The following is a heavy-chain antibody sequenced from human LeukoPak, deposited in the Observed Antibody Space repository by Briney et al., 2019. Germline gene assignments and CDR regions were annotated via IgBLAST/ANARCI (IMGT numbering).Heavy chain of an antibody. CDR1: GFTFSSYT. J-gene: IGHJ4*02. CDR2: ISSSATYI. D-gene: IGHD4-17*01. Sequence: GGSLRLSCAGSGFTFSSYTMNWVRQAPGKGLEWVSSISSSATYIYYADSVRGRFTISRDDAKNSLFLHMNSLRAEDTAVYYCATWDDYGDYVAFEYWGQGTLVTVSS. V-gene: IGHV3-21*01. CDR3: ATWDDYGDYVAFEY.